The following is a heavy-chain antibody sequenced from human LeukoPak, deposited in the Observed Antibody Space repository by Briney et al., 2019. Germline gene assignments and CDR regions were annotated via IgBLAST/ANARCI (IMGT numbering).Heavy chain of an antibody. CDR3: AGLYCTNGVCHFDY. J-gene: IGHJ4*02. CDR2: IYYSGTT. CDR1: GGSISSSSFY. V-gene: IGHV4-39*07. D-gene: IGHD2-8*01. Sequence: PSETLSLTCTISGGSISSSSFYWAAIRQPPGKGLEWIGSIYYSGTTYYNPSLKSRVTISVDTSKSHFSLKLSSVTAADTAVYYCAGLYCTNGVCHFDYWGQGTLVTVSS.